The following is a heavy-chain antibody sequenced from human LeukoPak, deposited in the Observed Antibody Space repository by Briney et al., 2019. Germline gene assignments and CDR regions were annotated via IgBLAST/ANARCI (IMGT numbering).Heavy chain of an antibody. V-gene: IGHV3-64*01. Sequence: GGSLRLSCAASGFTFSSYAMHWVRQAPGKGLEYVSAISSNGGSTYYANSVKGRFTISRDNSKNTLYLQMGSLRAEDMAVYYCAKDRGDILTGYSAFDIWGQGTMVTVSS. CDR1: GFTFSSYA. CDR3: AKDRGDILTGYSAFDI. CDR2: ISSNGGST. J-gene: IGHJ3*02. D-gene: IGHD3-9*01.